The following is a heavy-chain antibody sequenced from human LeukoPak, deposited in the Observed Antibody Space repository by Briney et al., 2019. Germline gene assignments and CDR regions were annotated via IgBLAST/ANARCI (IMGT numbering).Heavy chain of an antibody. CDR2: IIGSSGDT. V-gene: IGHV3-23*01. CDR3: AKGAYDYIEMGYYDD. J-gene: IGHJ4*02. Sequence: GGSLRLSCAASGFRFSNFGMSWVRQAPGKGLEWVSLIIGSSGDTLYADSVKGRFTISRDISKNRLYLQMNSLRAEDTALYYCAKGAYDYIEMGYYDDWGQGTLVTVSS. CDR1: GFRFSNFG. D-gene: IGHD5-12*01.